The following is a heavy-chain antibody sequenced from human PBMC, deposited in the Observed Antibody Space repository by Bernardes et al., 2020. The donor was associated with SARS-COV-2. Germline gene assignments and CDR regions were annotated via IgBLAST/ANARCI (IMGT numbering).Heavy chain of an antibody. Sequence: GGSLRLSRTTSGFIFRKYGMHCVRQSPGKGLKWMAIIWYDGSNKYYADSAKCRFTISRDNSRDTVYLDMNSLSDDDTAIYHCARSAYYDSRDYRIDFWGHGTLVTVSS. CDR2: IWYDGSNK. J-gene: IGHJ4*01. CDR1: GFIFRKYG. D-gene: IGHD3-22*01. V-gene: IGHV3-33*01. CDR3: ARSAYYDSRDYRIDF.